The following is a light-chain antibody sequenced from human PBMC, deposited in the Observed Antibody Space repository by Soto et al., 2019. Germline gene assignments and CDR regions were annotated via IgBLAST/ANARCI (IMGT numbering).Light chain of an antibody. CDR1: QSINRY. CDR2: GTS. Sequence: DIQMTQSPSSLSASVGDRVTITCRASQSINRYLVWYQQKPGKAPKLLIYGTSTLQSGVPSRFSGSGSGTEFTLTITSLQSEDSAVYYCQQYNTWTLISFGQGTRLEIK. V-gene: IGKV1-39*01. J-gene: IGKJ5*01. CDR3: QQYNTWTLIS.